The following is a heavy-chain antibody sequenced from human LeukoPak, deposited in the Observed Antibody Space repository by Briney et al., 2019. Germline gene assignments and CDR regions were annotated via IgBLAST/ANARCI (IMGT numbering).Heavy chain of an antibody. CDR3: ASQGLFYYFDY. Sequence: SETLSLTCTVSGGSISSSSYYWGWIRQPPGKGLEWIGSIYYSGSTYYNPSLKSRVTISVDTSKNQFSLKLSSVTAADTAVYYCASQGLFYYFDYWGQGTLVTVSS. D-gene: IGHD3-9*01. CDR2: IYYSGST. CDR1: GGSISSSSYY. J-gene: IGHJ4*02. V-gene: IGHV4-39*01.